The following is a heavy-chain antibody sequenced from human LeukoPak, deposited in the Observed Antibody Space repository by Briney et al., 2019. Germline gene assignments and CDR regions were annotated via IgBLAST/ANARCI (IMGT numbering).Heavy chain of an antibody. V-gene: IGHV3-11*06. D-gene: IGHD3-10*01. Sequence: GGSLRLSCAASGFTFDDYAMHWVRQAPGKGLEWVSYISSSSSYTNYADSVKGRFTISRDNAKNSLYLQMNSLRAEDTAVYYCARDPYYYGSGSPQGWFDPWGQGTLVTVSS. CDR3: ARDPYYYGSGSPQGWFDP. CDR2: ISSSSSYT. CDR1: GFTFDDYA. J-gene: IGHJ5*02.